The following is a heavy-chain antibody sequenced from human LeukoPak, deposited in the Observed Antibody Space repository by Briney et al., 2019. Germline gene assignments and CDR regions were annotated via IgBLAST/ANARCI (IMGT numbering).Heavy chain of an antibody. CDR3: ARDLRAYYDILTGYPPLHGMDV. CDR1: GGSISSYY. J-gene: IGHJ6*04. CDR2: IYYSGSS. D-gene: IGHD3-9*01. V-gene: IGHV4-59*01. Sequence: SETLSLTCTVSGGSISSYYWSWIRQPPGKGLEWVGSIYYSGSSNYNPSLKSRVTISVDTSNNQLSLKLSSVTAADTAVYYCARDLRAYYDILTGYPPLHGMDVWGKGTTVTVSS.